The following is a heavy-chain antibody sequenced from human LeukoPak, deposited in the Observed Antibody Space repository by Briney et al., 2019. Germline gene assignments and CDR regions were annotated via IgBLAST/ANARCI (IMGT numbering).Heavy chain of an antibody. D-gene: IGHD1-26*01. Sequence: GGSLRLSCAASEFAFDNYAMSWVRQAPGKGLEWVSVISGSGYYSYYADSVKGRFTVSRDNSKTTLYLQMNSLRADDTAVYYCAKGGPTGSNYFDFWGQGTLVTVSS. V-gene: IGHV3-23*01. CDR2: ISGSGYYS. CDR3: AKGGPTGSNYFDF. CDR1: EFAFDNYA. J-gene: IGHJ4*02.